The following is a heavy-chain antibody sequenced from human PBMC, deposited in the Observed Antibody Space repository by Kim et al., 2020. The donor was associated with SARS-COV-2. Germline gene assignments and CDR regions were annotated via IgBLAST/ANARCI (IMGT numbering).Heavy chain of an antibody. CDR3: ARPISPGRIAVAGMRY. CDR1: GYTFTSYY. J-gene: IGHJ4*02. CDR2: INPSGGST. D-gene: IGHD6-19*01. V-gene: IGHV1-46*01. Sequence: ASVKVSCKASGYTFTSYYMHWVRQAPGQGLEWMGIINPSGGSTSYAQKFQGRVTMTRDTSTSTVYMELSSLRSEDTAVYYCARPISPGRIAVAGMRYWGQGTLVTVSS.